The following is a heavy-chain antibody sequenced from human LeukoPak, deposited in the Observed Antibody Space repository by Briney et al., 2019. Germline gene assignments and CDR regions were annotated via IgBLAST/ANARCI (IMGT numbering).Heavy chain of an antibody. CDR3: ARVTSFYDSSAYTSVGFDP. V-gene: IGHV3-53*01. Sequence: GGSLRLSRAASGFTVSSNYMSWVRQAPGKGLEWVSVIYSGGSTYYADSVKGRFTISRDNSKNTLYLQMNSLRAEDTAVYYCARVTSFYDSSAYTSVGFDPWGQGTLVTVSS. CDR2: IYSGGST. J-gene: IGHJ5*02. D-gene: IGHD3-22*01. CDR1: GFTVSSNY.